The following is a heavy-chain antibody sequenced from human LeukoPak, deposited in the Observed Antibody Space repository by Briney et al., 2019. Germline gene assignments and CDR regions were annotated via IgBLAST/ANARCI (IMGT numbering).Heavy chain of an antibody. CDR1: GFTFSDYY. J-gene: IGHJ4*02. CDR3: ARPLWFGEPSSGFDY. V-gene: IGHV3-11*01. Sequence: GGSLRPSCAASGFTFSDYYMSWIRQAPGKGLEWVSYISSSGSTIYYADSVKGRFTISRDNAKNSLYLQMNSLRAEDTAVYYCARPLWFGEPSSGFDYWGQGTLVTVSS. CDR2: ISSSGSTI. D-gene: IGHD3-10*01.